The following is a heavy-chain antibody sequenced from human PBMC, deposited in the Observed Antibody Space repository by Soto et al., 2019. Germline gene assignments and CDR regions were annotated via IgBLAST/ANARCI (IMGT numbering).Heavy chain of an antibody. J-gene: IGHJ4*02. D-gene: IGHD6-6*01. CDR2: ISGSGGST. CDR3: AKDREYSSSSKDY. Sequence: EVQLLESGGGLVQPGGSLRLSCAASGFTFSSYAMSWVRQAPGKGLEWVSAISGSGGSTYYADSVKGRFTISRDNSKNTLYLQMNSLSAEDTAVYYCAKDREYSSSSKDYWGQGTLVTVSS. CDR1: GFTFSSYA. V-gene: IGHV3-23*01.